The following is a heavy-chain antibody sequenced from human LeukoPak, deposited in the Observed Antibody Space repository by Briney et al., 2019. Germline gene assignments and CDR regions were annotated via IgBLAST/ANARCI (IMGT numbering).Heavy chain of an antibody. J-gene: IGHJ3*01. Sequence: GGSLRLFCVASGFTFTDYGIHWVRQAPGKGLEWVSFIHYDGSNEYYADSVKGRFTVSRDSSKSTVFLQMSSLRPDDTAVYFCAKDWGYYVSGTFPHAFDLWGQGTVLTVSS. CDR2: IHYDGSNE. CDR3: AKDWGYYVSGTFPHAFDL. V-gene: IGHV3-30*02. D-gene: IGHD3-10*01. CDR1: GFTFTDYG.